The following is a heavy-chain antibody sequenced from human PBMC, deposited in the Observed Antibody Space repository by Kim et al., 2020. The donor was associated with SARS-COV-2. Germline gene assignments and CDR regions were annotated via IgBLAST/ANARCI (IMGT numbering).Heavy chain of an antibody. CDR2: IIPIFGTA. J-gene: IGHJ4*02. V-gene: IGHV1-69*13. CDR3: ARGAPEDTAMVTGLDY. Sequence: SVKVSCKASGGTFSSYAISWVRQAPGQGLEWMGGIIPIFGTANYAQKFQGRVTITADESTSTAYMELSSLRSEDTAVYYCARGAPEDTAMVTGLDYWGQGTLVTVSS. CDR1: GGTFSSYA. D-gene: IGHD5-18*01.